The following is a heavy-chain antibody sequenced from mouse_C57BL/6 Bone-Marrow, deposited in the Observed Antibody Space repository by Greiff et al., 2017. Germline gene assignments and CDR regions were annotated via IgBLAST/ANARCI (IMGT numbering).Heavy chain of an antibody. CDR2: IRNKANGYTT. CDR1: GFTFTDYY. V-gene: IGHV7-3*01. Sequence: EVQRVESGGGLVQPGGSLSLSCAASGFTFTDYYMSWVRQPPGKALEWVGFIRNKANGYTTEYSASVKGRFTISRDSSQSILYLQMNALRAEDSATYYCARLRSNHYFDYWGQGTTLTVSS. D-gene: IGHD2-5*01. J-gene: IGHJ2*01. CDR3: ARLRSNHYFDY.